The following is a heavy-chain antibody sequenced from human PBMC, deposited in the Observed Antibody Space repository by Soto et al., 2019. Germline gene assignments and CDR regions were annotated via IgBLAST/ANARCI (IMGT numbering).Heavy chain of an antibody. CDR2: IYYSGST. V-gene: IGHV4-31*03. CDR1: GGSISSGGYY. Sequence: QVQLQESGPGLVKPSQTLSLTCTVSGGSISSGGYYWSWIRQHPGKGLEWIGYIYYSGSTYYNPSLTSRVTISADTSKNQFSLKLSCVSAAETAVYYCAREEGGGYDHRWFDPWGQGTLVTVSS. CDR3: AREEGGGYDHRWFDP. D-gene: IGHD5-12*01. J-gene: IGHJ5*02.